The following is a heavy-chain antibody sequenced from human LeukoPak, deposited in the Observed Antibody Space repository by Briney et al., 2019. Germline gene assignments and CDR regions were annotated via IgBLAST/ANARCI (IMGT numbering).Heavy chain of an antibody. V-gene: IGHV4-34*01. CDR3: AGGQGARSLEWLFWPYYMDV. D-gene: IGHD3-3*01. J-gene: IGHJ6*03. Sequence: SETLSLTCAVYGGSFNGYYWTWMRQSPGKGLEWIGEINHSGTTNYNPSLKTRVTISVDRSKNQFSLKLSSVTAADTAVYYCAGGQGARSLEWLFWPYYMDVWGKGTTVTASS. CDR1: GGSFNGYY. CDR2: INHSGTT.